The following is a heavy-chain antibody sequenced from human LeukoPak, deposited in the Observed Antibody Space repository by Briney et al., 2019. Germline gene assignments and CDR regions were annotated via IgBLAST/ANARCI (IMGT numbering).Heavy chain of an antibody. D-gene: IGHD1-1*01. V-gene: IGHV3-30*04. CDR2: ISYDGSNK. CDR1: GFTFSSYA. Sequence: GGSLRLSCAASGFTFSSYAMHWVRQAPGKGLEWVAVISYDGSNKYYADSVKGRFTISRDNSKNTLYLQMNSLRAEDTAVYYCARVSNWNDNWVNDYWGQGTLVTVSS. CDR3: ARVSNWNDNWVNDY. J-gene: IGHJ4*02.